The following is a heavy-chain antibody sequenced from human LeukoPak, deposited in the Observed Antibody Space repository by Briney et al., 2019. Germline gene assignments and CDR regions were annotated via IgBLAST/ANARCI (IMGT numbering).Heavy chain of an antibody. CDR3: ARRGVVAGHFDY. CDR1: GGSISSYY. CDR2: IYYSGST. J-gene: IGHJ4*02. V-gene: IGHV4-59*08. D-gene: IGHD6-19*01. Sequence: PSETLSLTCTVSGGSISSYYWSWIRQPPGKGLEWIGYIYYSGSTNYNPSLKSRVTISVDTSKNQFSLKLSSVTAADTAVYYCARRGVVAGHFDYWGQGTLVTVSS.